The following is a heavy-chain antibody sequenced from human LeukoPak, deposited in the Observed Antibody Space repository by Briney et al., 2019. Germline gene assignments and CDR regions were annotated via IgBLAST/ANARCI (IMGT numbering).Heavy chain of an antibody. Sequence: PGGSLRLSCAASGFTSDDYAMHWVRQAPGKGLEWVSGISWNSGSIGYADSVKGRFTISGDNAKNSLYLQMNSLRAEDTAVYYCASGRGSSSWLYYYYGMDVWGQGTTVTVSS. CDR2: ISWNSGSI. CDR3: ASGRGSSSWLYYYYGMDV. J-gene: IGHJ6*02. CDR1: GFTSDDYA. D-gene: IGHD6-13*01. V-gene: IGHV3-9*02.